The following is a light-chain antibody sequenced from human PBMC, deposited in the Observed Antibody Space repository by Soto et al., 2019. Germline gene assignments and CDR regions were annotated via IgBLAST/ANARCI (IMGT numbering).Light chain of an antibody. Sequence: QSVLTQPASVSGSPGQSITLSCTGTTNDVGTYNLVSWYQQHPGKAPKLIIYEGFKRPSGVSNRFSGSKSGNTASLTISGLQAEDEADYYCSSYRSSTTLGVFGTGTKVTVL. CDR2: EGF. V-gene: IGLV2-14*02. CDR3: SSYRSSTTLGV. CDR1: TNDVGTYNL. J-gene: IGLJ1*01.